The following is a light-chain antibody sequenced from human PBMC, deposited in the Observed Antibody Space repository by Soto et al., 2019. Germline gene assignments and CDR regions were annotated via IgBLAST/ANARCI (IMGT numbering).Light chain of an antibody. V-gene: IGKV1-5*03. J-gene: IGKJ1*01. CDR3: QQYERYST. CDR2: KAS. Sequence: DIQMTQSPSSLSASVGDRVTITCRASQTVSDWLAWYQQKPGNAPKLLIHKASTLESGVPSRFSGSGYGTEFTLTISGLQPEDSATYYCQQYERYSTFGQGTKVDIK. CDR1: QTVSDW.